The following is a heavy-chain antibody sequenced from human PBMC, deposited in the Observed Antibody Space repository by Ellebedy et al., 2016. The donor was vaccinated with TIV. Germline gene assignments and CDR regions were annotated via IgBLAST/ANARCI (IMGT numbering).Heavy chain of an antibody. J-gene: IGHJ3*02. Sequence: SETLSLXXTVSGGSISSGGYYWSWIRRHPGKGLEWIGYIYYSGSTYYNPSLKSRVTISVDTSKNQFSLKLSSVTAADTAVYYYARWSVVVPAAMDAFDIWGQGTMVTVSS. CDR1: GGSISSGGYY. CDR3: ARWSVVVPAAMDAFDI. D-gene: IGHD2-2*01. CDR2: IYYSGST. V-gene: IGHV4-31*03.